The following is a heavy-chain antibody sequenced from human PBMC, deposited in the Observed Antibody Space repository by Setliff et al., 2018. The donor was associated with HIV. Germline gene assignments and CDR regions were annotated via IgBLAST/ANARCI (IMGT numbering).Heavy chain of an antibody. CDR2: IIPILDIA. CDR3: ATAGEMATIGYSYYYMGV. J-gene: IGHJ6*03. Sequence: GASVKVSCKASGGTFSSYDISWVRQAPGQGLEWMGGIIPILDIANYALKFQGRVTITADKSTGAAYMELSSLRSEDTAVYYCATAGEMATIGYSYYYMGVWGKGTTVTVSS. CDR1: GGTFSSYD. D-gene: IGHD3-10*01. V-gene: IGHV1-69*10.